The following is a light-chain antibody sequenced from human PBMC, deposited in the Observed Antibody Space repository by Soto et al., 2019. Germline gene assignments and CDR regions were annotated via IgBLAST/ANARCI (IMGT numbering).Light chain of an antibody. CDR3: SSYAGFNNYVV. Sequence: QSVLTQPPSASGSPGQSVTISCTGTSSDVGGYNYVSWYQQYPGKAPKLMIYGVTKRPSGVPDRFSGSKSGNTASLTVSGLQAEDEADYYCSSYAGFNNYVVFGGGTKLTVL. CDR2: GVT. V-gene: IGLV2-8*01. J-gene: IGLJ2*01. CDR1: SSDVGGYNY.